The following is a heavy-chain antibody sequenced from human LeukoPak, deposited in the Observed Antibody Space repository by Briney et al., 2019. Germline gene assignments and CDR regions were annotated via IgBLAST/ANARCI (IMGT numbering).Heavy chain of an antibody. Sequence: ASVKVSCKVSGYTLTELSMHWVRQAPGKGLEWMGGFDPEDGETIYAQKFQGRVTITADKSTSTAYMELSSLRSEDTAVYYCARIYGSGIFGAYYFDYWGQGTLVTVSS. J-gene: IGHJ4*02. CDR3: ARIYGSGIFGAYYFDY. CDR2: FDPEDGET. CDR1: GYTLTELS. D-gene: IGHD3-10*01. V-gene: IGHV1-24*01.